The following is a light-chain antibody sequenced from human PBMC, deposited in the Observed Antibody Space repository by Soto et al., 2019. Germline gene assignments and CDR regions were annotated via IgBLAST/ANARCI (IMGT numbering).Light chain of an antibody. CDR1: QSVSSY. CDR2: GTS. Sequence: EIVMTQSPATLSVSPGGRATLSCMASQSVSSYLSWYQQKPGQAPRLLIYGTSTRATGFPARFSGSGSGTEFTLTISSLQSEDFAVYYCQQYNNWPLTFGGGTKVDIK. V-gene: IGKV3-15*01. J-gene: IGKJ4*01. CDR3: QQYNNWPLT.